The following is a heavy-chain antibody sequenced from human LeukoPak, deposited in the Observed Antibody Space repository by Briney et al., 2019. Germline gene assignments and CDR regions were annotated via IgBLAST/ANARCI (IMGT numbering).Heavy chain of an antibody. CDR2: IYTGGTT. CDR3: ASSSACYYAPFDY. CDR1: GFTVSSNY. Sequence: GGSLRLSCAASGFTVSSNYMSWVRQAPGKGLEWVSVIYTGGTTYYADSVKGRFTISRDNSKNTLYLQMNSLRAEDTAVYYCASSSACYYAPFDYWGQGTLVTVSS. V-gene: IGHV3-53*01. D-gene: IGHD3-22*01. J-gene: IGHJ4*02.